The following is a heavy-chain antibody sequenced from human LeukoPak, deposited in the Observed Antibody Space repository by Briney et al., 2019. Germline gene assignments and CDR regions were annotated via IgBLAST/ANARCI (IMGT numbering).Heavy chain of an antibody. CDR1: GFTFGDYY. Sequence: PGRSLRLSCAASGFTFGDYYMSWIRQAPGKGLEWLSYVSGYSSYINYADSVKGRFTISRDTAKNSLYLQMNSLRAEDTAVYYCARGRYDMNGGSYYFDYWGQGTLVTVSS. J-gene: IGHJ4*02. D-gene: IGHD3-22*01. V-gene: IGHV3-11*06. CDR2: VSGYSSYI. CDR3: ARGRYDMNGGSYYFDY.